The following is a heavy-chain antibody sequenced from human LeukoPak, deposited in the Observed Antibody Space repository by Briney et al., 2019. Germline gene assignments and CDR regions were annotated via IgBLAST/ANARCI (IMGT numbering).Heavy chain of an antibody. D-gene: IGHD2-8*01. Sequence: SETLSLTCAVYGGSFSGYYWNWIRQPPGKGLVWIGTINHSRNTNYNPSLKSRVTISVDTSKNQFSLKLSSVTAADTAVYYCASTSSGYCTNGICSYFDYWGQGTLVTASS. CDR2: INHSRNT. CDR3: ASTSSGYCTNGICSYFDY. CDR1: GGSFSGYY. J-gene: IGHJ4*02. V-gene: IGHV4-34*01.